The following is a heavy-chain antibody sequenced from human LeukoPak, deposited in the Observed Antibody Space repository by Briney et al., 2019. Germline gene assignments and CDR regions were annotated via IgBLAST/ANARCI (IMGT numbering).Heavy chain of an antibody. CDR3: ARVDKAMGDFDY. CDR2: IYYSGST. CDR1: GGSISSHY. J-gene: IGHJ4*02. V-gene: IGHV4-59*11. D-gene: IGHD5-18*01. Sequence: SETLSLTCTVSGGSISSHYWSWIRQSPGKGLEWIGYIYYSGSTNYNPSLKSRVTISVDTSKNQFPLKPSSVTAADTAVYYCARVDKAMGDFDYWGQGTLVTVSS.